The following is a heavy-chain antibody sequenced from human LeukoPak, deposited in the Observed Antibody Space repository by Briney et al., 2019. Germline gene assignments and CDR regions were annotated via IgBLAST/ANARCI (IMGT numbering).Heavy chain of an antibody. CDR3: AKDRNSEGGAAKNY. CDR2: ISGSSGII. Sequence: GGSLRLSCAASGFTFNTYTMNWVRQAPGKGLEWVSYISGSSGIIDYADSVRGRFTISRDNSKNTLYLQMNSLRAEDTAVYYCAKDRNSEGGAAKNYWGQGTLVTVSS. CDR1: GFTFNTYT. V-gene: IGHV3-48*01. J-gene: IGHJ4*02. D-gene: IGHD1-26*01.